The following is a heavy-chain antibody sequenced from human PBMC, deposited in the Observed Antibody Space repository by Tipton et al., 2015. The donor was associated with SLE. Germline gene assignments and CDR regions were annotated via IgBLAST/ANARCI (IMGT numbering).Heavy chain of an antibody. CDR2: LYYSGST. CDR1: GGSISSSSTYY. CDR3: AGLRWGKWFDS. D-gene: IGHD4-23*01. V-gene: IGHV4-39*01. Sequence: TLSLTCAVYGGSISSSSTYYWGWIHQPPGKGLEWIGTLYYSGSTYYNPSLRTRVTISVDTSKSQFSLILTSVTAADTAVYYCAGLRWGKWFDSWGQGTLVTVSS. J-gene: IGHJ5*01.